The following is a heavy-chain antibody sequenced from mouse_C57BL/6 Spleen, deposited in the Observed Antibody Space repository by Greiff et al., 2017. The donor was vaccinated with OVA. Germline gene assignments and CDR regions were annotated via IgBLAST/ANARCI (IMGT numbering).Heavy chain of an antibody. D-gene: IGHD1-1*01. V-gene: IGHV1-80*01. J-gene: IGHJ1*03. CDR2: IYPGDGDT. CDR3: ARGEITVVAKSWYFDV. CDR1: GDVVGGDC. Sequence: VQLQQSGAELVKPGASVKISCKACGDVVGGDCTHCLKQMPGKGLSVIGQIYPGDGDTNYNGKFKGKATLTADKSSSTAYMQLSSLTSEDSAVYFCARGEITVVAKSWYFDVWGTGTTVTVSS.